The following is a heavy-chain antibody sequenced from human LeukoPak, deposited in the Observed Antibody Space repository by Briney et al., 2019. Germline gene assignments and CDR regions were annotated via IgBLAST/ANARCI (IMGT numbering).Heavy chain of an antibody. Sequence: GGSLRLSCAPSGFTISSSWMRWVRQAPGKGLVWVSRIKSDGSSIVYADSVKGRFTISRDNAKSSLYLQMNSLRAEDTAVYYCARTATGTFFDYWGQGTLVTVSS. CDR2: IKSDGSSI. D-gene: IGHD1-1*01. CDR3: ARTATGTFFDY. CDR1: GFTISSSW. J-gene: IGHJ4*02. V-gene: IGHV3-74*01.